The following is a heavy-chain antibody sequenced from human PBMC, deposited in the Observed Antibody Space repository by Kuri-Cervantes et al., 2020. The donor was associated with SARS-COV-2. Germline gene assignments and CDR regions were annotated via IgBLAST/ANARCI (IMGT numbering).Heavy chain of an antibody. CDR3: ARDRQRDFDY. CDR1: GFTFSSYA. Sequence: GESLKISCAASGFTFSSYAMHWVRQAPGKGLEWVTLISYDGINKFYADSVKGRFTISRDNSKNTLYLQMNGLRAEDTAVYYCARDRQRDFDYWGQGTLVTVSS. J-gene: IGHJ4*02. D-gene: IGHD6-25*01. CDR2: ISYDGINK. V-gene: IGHV3-30-3*01.